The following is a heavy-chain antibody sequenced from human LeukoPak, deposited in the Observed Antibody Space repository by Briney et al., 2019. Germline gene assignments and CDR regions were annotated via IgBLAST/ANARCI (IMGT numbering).Heavy chain of an antibody. Sequence: GGSLRLSCAASGFSLSDYWMIWVRQAPGKGLECVGNIKFDGSEIYYLDSVRGRFSISRDNAKNSLYLQMNSQRVEDTAVYYCTRDLNHDSSGWGQGTLVTVSS. CDR1: GFSLSDYW. CDR3: TRDLNHDSSG. CDR2: IKFDGSEI. J-gene: IGHJ4*02. V-gene: IGHV3-7*01. D-gene: IGHD3-22*01.